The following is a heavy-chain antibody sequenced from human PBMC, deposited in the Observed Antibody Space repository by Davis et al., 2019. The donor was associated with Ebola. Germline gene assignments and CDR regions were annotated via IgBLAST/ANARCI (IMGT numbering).Heavy chain of an antibody. V-gene: IGHV4-4*07. D-gene: IGHD3-16*01. CDR1: GGSISSYY. CDR2: IYTSGST. CDR3: ARADAGGVDY. J-gene: IGHJ4*02. Sequence: PGGSLRLSCTVSGGSISSYYWSWIRQPAGKGLEWIGRIYTSGSTNYNPSLKSRVTMSVDTSKNQFSLKLSSVTAADTAVYYCARADAGGVDYWGQGTLVTVSS.